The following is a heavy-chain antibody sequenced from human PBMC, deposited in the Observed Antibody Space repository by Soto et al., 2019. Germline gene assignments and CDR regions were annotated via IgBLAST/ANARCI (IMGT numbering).Heavy chain of an antibody. J-gene: IGHJ6*02. V-gene: IGHV1-69*13. D-gene: IGHD2-21*01. CDR2: IIPIFGTA. CDR3: ARAVLIRTHHYYYYYGMDV. Sequence: ASVKVSCKASGGTFSSYAISWVRQAPGQGLEWMGGIIPIFGTANYAQKFQGRVTITADESTSTAYMELSSLRSEDTAVYYCARAVLIRTHHYYYYYGMDVSGQGTKVTVSS. CDR1: GGTFSSYA.